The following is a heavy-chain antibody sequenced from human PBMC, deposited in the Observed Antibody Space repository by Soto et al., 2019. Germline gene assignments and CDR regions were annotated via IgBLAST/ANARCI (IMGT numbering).Heavy chain of an antibody. J-gene: IGHJ5*02. Sequence: SETLSLTCTVSGGSISSYYWSWIRQPPGKGLEWIGYIYYSGSTNYNPSLKSRVTISVDTSKNQFSLKLSSVTAADTAVYYCARPVFGSSWYLWFDPWGQGTLVTVSS. CDR3: ARPVFGSSWYLWFDP. D-gene: IGHD6-13*01. CDR2: IYYSGST. V-gene: IGHV4-59*08. CDR1: GGSISSYY.